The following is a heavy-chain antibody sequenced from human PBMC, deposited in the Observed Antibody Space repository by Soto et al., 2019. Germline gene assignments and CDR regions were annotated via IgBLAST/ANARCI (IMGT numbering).Heavy chain of an antibody. CDR3: ARDLGGCSAGSCRYTWLDP. V-gene: IGHV1-69*01. CDR1: GDTFSSYA. CDR2: IIPLYGTT. J-gene: IGHJ5*02. D-gene: IGHD2-15*01. Sequence: QVQLVQSGAEVKKPGSSVKVSCKASGDTFSSYAISWVRQAPGHGLEWMGGIIPLYGTTNYAQRFQDRVTITADGSTSTAYMELSSLTSDDTAVYYCARDLGGCSAGSCRYTWLDPWGQGTLVTVSS.